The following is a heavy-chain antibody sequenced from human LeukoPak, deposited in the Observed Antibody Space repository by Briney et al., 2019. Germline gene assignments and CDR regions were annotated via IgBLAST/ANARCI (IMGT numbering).Heavy chain of an antibody. CDR3: AKENVDTPMITYFFDY. Sequence: SGGSLRLSCEASGFTFSSYLMSWVRQAPGKGLEWVANIKEDGSEKYYVDSVKGRFIISRDNAKKSLSLQMNSLRAEDTAVYYCAKENVDTPMITYFFDYWGQGTLVTVSS. CDR1: GFTFSSYL. D-gene: IGHD5-18*01. CDR2: IKEDGSEK. J-gene: IGHJ4*02. V-gene: IGHV3-7*04.